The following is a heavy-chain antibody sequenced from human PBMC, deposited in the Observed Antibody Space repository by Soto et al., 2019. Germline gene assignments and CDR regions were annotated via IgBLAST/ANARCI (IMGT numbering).Heavy chain of an antibody. CDR3: ASIWFGDFDY. CDR2: IYYTGTT. CDR1: GSPISSYY. V-gene: IGHV4-59*08. D-gene: IGHD3-10*01. Sequence: PSETLSLTCNVSGSPISSYYWSLFRQPPGQGLEWVGYIYYTGTTTYKDPSLKSRVTISVDTSKNQISLKLDSVTAADTAVYYCASIWFGDFDYWGHGTLVTVSS. J-gene: IGHJ4*01.